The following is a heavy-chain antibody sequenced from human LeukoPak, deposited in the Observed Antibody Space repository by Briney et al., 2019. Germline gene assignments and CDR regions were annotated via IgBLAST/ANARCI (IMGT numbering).Heavy chain of an antibody. CDR2: ISGSGGST. Sequence: GGSLRLSCAASGFTFSSYSINWVRQAPGKGLERVSAISGSGGSTYYADSVKGRFTISRDNSKNTLYLQMNSLRAEDTAVYYCAKDEGYCSSTSCSPYYWGQGTLVTVSS. CDR1: GFTFSSYS. J-gene: IGHJ4*02. V-gene: IGHV3-23*01. CDR3: AKDEGYCSSTSCSPYY. D-gene: IGHD2-2*01.